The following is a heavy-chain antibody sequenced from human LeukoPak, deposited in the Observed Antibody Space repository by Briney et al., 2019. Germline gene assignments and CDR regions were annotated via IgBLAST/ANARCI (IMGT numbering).Heavy chain of an antibody. CDR2: ISSSGSTI. V-gene: IGHV3-48*03. D-gene: IGHD3-10*01. Sequence: GGSLRLSCAASGFTFSSYEMNWVRQAPGKGLEWVSYISSSGSTIYYADSVKGRFTISRDNAKNLLYLQMNSLRAEDTAVYYCARPYYGSGSYGYYYYGMDVWGKGTTVTVSS. CDR1: GFTFSSYE. CDR3: ARPYYGSGSYGYYYYGMDV. J-gene: IGHJ6*04.